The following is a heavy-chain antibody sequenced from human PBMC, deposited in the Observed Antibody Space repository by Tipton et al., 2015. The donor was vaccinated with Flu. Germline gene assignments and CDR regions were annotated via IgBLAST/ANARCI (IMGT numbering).Heavy chain of an antibody. J-gene: IGHJ6*02. CDR3: ARDLWNDRRAYYYYGVDV. D-gene: IGHD1-1*01. CDR2: TTYSGTT. Sequence: TLSLTCTVSGDSMGTYSWSWIRQPPGKGLEWIGYTTYSGTTSYNPSLQSRVSISVDSSKNEFSLTLASLTAADTAVYYCARDLWNDRRAYYYYGVDVWGQGTTVTVSS. V-gene: IGHV4-59*12. CDR1: GDSMGTYS.